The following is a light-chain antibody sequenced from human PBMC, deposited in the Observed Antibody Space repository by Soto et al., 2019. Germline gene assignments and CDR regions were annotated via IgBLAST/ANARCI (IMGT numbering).Light chain of an antibody. V-gene: IGKV3-15*01. Sequence: EIVMTQSPTTLSVSPWERATLSCRASQCVRDTLAWYQQKPGQAPRLLIYGASTRATGIPARFSGSGSGTEFTLTISSLQSEDFAVYYCQHYDSCPPLFGPGTKVDIK. J-gene: IGKJ3*01. CDR2: GAS. CDR1: QCVRDT. CDR3: QHYDSCPPL.